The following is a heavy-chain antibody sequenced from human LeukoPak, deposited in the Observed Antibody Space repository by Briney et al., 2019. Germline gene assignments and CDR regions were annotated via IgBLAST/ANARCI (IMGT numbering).Heavy chain of an antibody. V-gene: IGHV4-59*12. J-gene: IGHJ6*02. CDR2: IYHSGTT. CDR1: GGSISSYY. CDR3: ARNKITPAADMGYHYYGMDV. Sequence: SETLSLTCTVSGGSISSYYRSWIRQPPGKGLEWIGYIYHSGTTNYNPSLKSRVTIAVDTSKNQFSLKLNSVTAADTVVYYCARNKITPAADMGYHYYGMDVWGQGTTVAVSS. D-gene: IGHD6-13*01.